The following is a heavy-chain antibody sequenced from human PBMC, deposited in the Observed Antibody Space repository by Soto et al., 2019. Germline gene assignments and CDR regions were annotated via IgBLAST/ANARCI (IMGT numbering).Heavy chain of an antibody. CDR2: VYYSGGT. V-gene: IGHV4-59*11. CDR1: GGSLTDHY. CDR3: ARGNDWKSSTFDI. J-gene: IGHJ3*02. Sequence: QVQLQESGPGLVKPSETLSLTWTVAGGSLTDHYWNWFRQSPGKGMHWIGYVYYSGGTNYNPSLKTRVTMSVDTSKNQFSLNLRSVTAADTAVYYCARGNDWKSSTFDIWGQGTMVSVS. D-gene: IGHD2-21*01.